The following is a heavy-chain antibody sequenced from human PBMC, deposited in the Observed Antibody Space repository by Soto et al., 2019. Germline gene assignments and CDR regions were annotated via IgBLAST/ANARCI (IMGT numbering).Heavy chain of an antibody. CDR1: GYDFVNYW. Sequence: EVQLVQSGAEVKKPGESLKISCKGSGYDFVNYWIGWVRQTPGKGLEWMGSFHPGDSGARYSPSFEGQVTISADKSINTAHLQWSSLEASDTAIYYCARLATRCYDGLCLDYYYMDVWGKGTTVTV. CDR3: ARLATRCYDGLCLDYYYMDV. J-gene: IGHJ6*03. D-gene: IGHD2-2*01. V-gene: IGHV5-51*03. CDR2: FHPGDSGA.